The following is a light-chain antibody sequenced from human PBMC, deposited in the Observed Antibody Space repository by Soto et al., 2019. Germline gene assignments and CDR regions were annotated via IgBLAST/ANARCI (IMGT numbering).Light chain of an antibody. Sequence: QLVLTQSPSASASLGASVKLTCTLSSGHSSYAIAWHQQQPEKGPRYLMKLNSDGSHSKGDGIPDRLSGSSSGAERYLTSSRLQSEDEADYCCQTWGTGNGVFGRGTKLTVL. V-gene: IGLV4-69*01. CDR1: SGHSSYA. CDR3: QTWGTGNGV. CDR2: LNSDGSH. J-gene: IGLJ3*02.